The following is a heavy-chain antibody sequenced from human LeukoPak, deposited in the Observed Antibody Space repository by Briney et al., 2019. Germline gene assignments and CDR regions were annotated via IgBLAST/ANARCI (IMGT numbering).Heavy chain of an antibody. Sequence: SETLSLTCTVSGGSISSGSYYWSWIRQPAGKGLEWIGRIYTSGSTNYNPSLKSRVTISVDTSKNQFSLKLSSVTAADTAVYYCARPRNWGLFDYWGQGTLVTVSS. V-gene: IGHV4-61*02. D-gene: IGHD7-27*01. CDR2: IYTSGST. CDR1: GGSISSGSYY. J-gene: IGHJ4*02. CDR3: ARPRNWGLFDY.